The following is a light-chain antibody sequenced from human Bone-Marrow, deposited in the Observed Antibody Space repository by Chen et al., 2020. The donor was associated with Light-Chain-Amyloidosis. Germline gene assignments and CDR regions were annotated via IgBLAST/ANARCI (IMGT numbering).Light chain of an antibody. CDR1: SSDVGGANH. Sequence: QPALTQPASVSGSPGQSITISCTGTSSDVGGANHVSWYQQHPDKAPKLMIYEVTNRPSWVPDRFSGSKSDNTASLTISGLQTEDEADYFCSSYTITNTLVFGSGTRVTVL. CDR2: EVT. CDR3: SSYTITNTLV. V-gene: IGLV2-14*01. J-gene: IGLJ1*01.